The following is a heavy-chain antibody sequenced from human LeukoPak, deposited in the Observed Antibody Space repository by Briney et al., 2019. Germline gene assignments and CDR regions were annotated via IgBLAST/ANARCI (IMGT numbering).Heavy chain of an antibody. CDR3: ARIRDGYNDAYDI. CDR1: GYTFTSYY. Sequence: ASVKVSCKASGYTFTSYYMHWVRQAPGQGLEWMGIVNPSGGSTSYAQKFQGRVTMTRDMSTSTVYMELSSLRSEDTAIYYCARIRDGYNDAYDIWGQGTVVTVPS. V-gene: IGHV1-46*01. D-gene: IGHD5-24*01. J-gene: IGHJ3*02. CDR2: VNPSGGST.